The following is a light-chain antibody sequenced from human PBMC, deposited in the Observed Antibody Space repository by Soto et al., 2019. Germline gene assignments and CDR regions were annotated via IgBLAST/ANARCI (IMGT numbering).Light chain of an antibody. CDR2: GAS. Sequence: EIVSTQSPGTLSLSPGGRATLSCRASQSVSRRLAWYQQRPGQSPRLLISGASMRASGVPVRFIGSGSGTDFTLTITRLEPEDFAVYYCQQYGGSPITFGLGTRLEIK. J-gene: IGKJ5*01. CDR1: QSVSRR. CDR3: QQYGGSPIT. V-gene: IGKV3-20*01.